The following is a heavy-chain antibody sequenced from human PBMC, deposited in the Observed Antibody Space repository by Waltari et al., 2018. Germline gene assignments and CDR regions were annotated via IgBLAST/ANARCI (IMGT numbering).Heavy chain of an antibody. Sequence: EVQLVESGGGLVKPGGSLRLSCAASGFTFSSYSMNWVRQAPGKGLEWVSSISSSSSYIYYADSVKCRFTISRDNAKNSLYLQMNSLRAEDTAVYYCARGPYSSSWYGGNYWGQGTLVTVSS. J-gene: IGHJ4*02. V-gene: IGHV3-21*01. CDR2: ISSSSSYI. CDR1: GFTFSSYS. D-gene: IGHD6-13*01. CDR3: ARGPYSSSWYGGNY.